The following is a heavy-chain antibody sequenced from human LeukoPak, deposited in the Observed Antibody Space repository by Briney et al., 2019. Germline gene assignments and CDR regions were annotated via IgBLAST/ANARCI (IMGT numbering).Heavy chain of an antibody. V-gene: IGHV5-51*01. CDR2: VYPGDSDT. J-gene: IGHJ6*04. D-gene: IGHD3-10*01. CDR1: GYSFTSYC. CDR3: ARGGTMVRGVIIQMDV. Sequence: GESLKTSCKVSGYSFTSYCIGWVRQMPGKGLERMGIVYPGDSDTRYSPSFQGQVTISADKSISTAYLQWSSLKASDTAMYYCARGGTMVRGVIIQMDVWGKGTTVTVSS.